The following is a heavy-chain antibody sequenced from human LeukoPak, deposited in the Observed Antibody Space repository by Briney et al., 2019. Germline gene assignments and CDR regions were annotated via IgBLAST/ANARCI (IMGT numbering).Heavy chain of an antibody. CDR1: GVSISSYY. Sequence: PSETLSLTCTVSGVSISSYYWSWIRQPPGKGLEWIGYIYYSGSTNYNPSLKSRVTISVDTSKNQFSRKLSSVTAADTAVYYCARGYYGDPIWGQGTLVTVSS. CDR3: ARGYYGDPI. V-gene: IGHV4-59*01. J-gene: IGHJ4*02. CDR2: IYYSGST. D-gene: IGHD4-17*01.